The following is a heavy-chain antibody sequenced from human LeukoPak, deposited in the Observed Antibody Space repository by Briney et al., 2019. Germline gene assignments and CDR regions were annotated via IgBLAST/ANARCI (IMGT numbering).Heavy chain of an antibody. J-gene: IGHJ4*02. CDR3: ARDLRGGHFDY. V-gene: IGHV1-18*01. CDR2: MSAYNGKT. CDR1: GGTFSSYA. Sequence: ASVKVSCKASGGTFSSYAISWVRQAPGQGLEWMGWMSAYNGKTNYAHSLQGRVTVTADTSTSTAYMELRSLRSEDTAVYYCARDLRGGHFDYWGQGTLVTVSS. D-gene: IGHD2-15*01.